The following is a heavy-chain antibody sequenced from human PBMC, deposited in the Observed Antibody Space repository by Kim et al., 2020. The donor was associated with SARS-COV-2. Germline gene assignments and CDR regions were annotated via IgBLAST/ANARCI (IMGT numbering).Heavy chain of an antibody. Sequence: YYADSVKGRFTISRDNAKNSLYLQMNSLRAEDTAVYYCARDGTAMASFDYWGQGTLVTVSS. J-gene: IGHJ4*02. V-gene: IGHV3-21*01. CDR3: ARDGTAMASFDY. D-gene: IGHD5-18*01.